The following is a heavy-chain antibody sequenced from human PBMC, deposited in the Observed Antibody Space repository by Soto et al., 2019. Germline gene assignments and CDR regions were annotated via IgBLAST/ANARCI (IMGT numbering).Heavy chain of an antibody. V-gene: IGHV1-2*04. CDR2: INPNSGGT. J-gene: IGHJ6*02. CDR3: ARDLLPSIRYYDILTANPLTSVPTGMDV. D-gene: IGHD3-9*01. CDR1: GYAFTGYY. Sequence: EASVKVSCKASGYAFTGYYMHWVRQAPGQGLEWMGWINPNSGGTNYAQKFQGWVTMTRDTSISTAYMELSRLRSDDTAVYYCARDLLPSIRYYDILTANPLTSVPTGMDVWGQGTTVTVSS.